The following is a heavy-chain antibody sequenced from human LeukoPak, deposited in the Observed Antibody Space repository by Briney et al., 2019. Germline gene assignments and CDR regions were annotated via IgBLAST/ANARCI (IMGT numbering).Heavy chain of an antibody. D-gene: IGHD3-10*01. CDR2: MSDIGPNT. V-gene: IGHV3-23*01. CDR3: AKEVFTGSGAAFDI. Sequence: GGSLRLSCAASGFGVSDYAMTWIRQSPGKGPEWVSSMSDIGPNTYYADSVKGRFTSSRDNAKKSVFLQMNSLRVEDTAVYYCAKEVFTGSGAAFDIWGPGTMVTVSS. CDR1: GFGVSDYA. J-gene: IGHJ3*02.